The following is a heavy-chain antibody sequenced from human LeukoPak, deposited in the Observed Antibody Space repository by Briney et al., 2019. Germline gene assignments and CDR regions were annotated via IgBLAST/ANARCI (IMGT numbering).Heavy chain of an antibody. V-gene: IGHV3-48*03. D-gene: IGHD3-10*02. CDR2: ISSSGSTI. Sequence: GGSVRLSCAASGFTFSSYEMNWIRQAPGKGLEWVSYISSSGSTIYYADSVKGRFTISRDNAKNSLYLQMNSLRAEDTAVYYCAELGITMIGGVWGKGTTVTISS. J-gene: IGHJ6*04. CDR1: GFTFSSYE. CDR3: AELGITMIGGV.